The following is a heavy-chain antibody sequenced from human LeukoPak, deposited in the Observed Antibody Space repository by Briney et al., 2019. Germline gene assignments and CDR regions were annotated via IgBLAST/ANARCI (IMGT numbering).Heavy chain of an antibody. CDR3: ARDGWLYGSGSYSDY. CDR1: GLTFSSYG. J-gene: IGHJ4*02. V-gene: IGHV3-23*01. Sequence: GGSLRLSCAASGLTFSSYGMSWVRQAPGKGLDWVSAISGSGGKTYYADSVKGRFTISRDNSKNTLYLQMNSLRAEDTAVYYCARDGWLYGSGSYSDYWGQGTLVTVSS. D-gene: IGHD3-10*01. CDR2: ISGSGGKT.